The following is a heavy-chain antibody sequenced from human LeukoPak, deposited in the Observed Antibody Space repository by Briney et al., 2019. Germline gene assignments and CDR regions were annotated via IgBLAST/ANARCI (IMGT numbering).Heavy chain of an antibody. Sequence: GGSLRLSCAASGFTCSSYWMSWVRQAPGMGREWVANIKQDGSGKYYVNSVKGRFTISRDNAKNSLYLQMNSLRAEDTAVYYCARDGGHSYGLRYMDVWGKGTTVTVSS. D-gene: IGHD5-18*01. J-gene: IGHJ6*03. CDR1: GFTCSSYW. CDR3: ARDGGHSYGLRYMDV. V-gene: IGHV3-7*01. CDR2: IKQDGSGK.